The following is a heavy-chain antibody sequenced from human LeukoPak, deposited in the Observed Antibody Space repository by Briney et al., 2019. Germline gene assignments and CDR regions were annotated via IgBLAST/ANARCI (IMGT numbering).Heavy chain of an antibody. J-gene: IGHJ4*02. CDR1: GFTFSRYS. CDR2: INQDETEK. D-gene: IGHD3-10*01. CDR3: VKPYYYSSGSLS. V-gene: IGHV3-7*01. Sequence: GGSLRLSCAASGFTFSRYSMNWVRQAPGKGLEWVATINQDETEKYYVDSLTGRFTISRDNAKNSLSLQMNSLRADDTAVYYCVKPYYYSSGSLSWGQGTLVTVSS.